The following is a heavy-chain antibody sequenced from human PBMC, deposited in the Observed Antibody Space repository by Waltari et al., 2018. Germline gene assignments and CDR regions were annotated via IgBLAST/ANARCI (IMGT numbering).Heavy chain of an antibody. CDR1: GYSISSGYY. V-gene: IGHV4-38-2*01. CDR3: ARLDPTSSSFLRGWFDP. J-gene: IGHJ5*02. D-gene: IGHD6-13*01. Sequence: QVQLQESGPGLVKPSETLSLTCAVSGYSISSGYYCGWIRQPPGKGLEWIGSIYHSGSTYYNPSLKSRVTISVDTSKNQFSLKLSSVTAADTAVYYCARLDPTSSSFLRGWFDPWGQGTLVTVSS. CDR2: IYHSGST.